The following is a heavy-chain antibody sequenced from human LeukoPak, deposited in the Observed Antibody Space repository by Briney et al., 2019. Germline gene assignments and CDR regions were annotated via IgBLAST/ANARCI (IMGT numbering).Heavy chain of an antibody. CDR3: ARDRSGSKPLDY. D-gene: IGHD3-10*01. Sequence: GESLRLSCAASGLTVSSNYMSWVRQAPGKGLEWVSILYSGGITYYADSVKGRFTISRDDSKNTLYLQMNSLRAEDTAVYYCARDRSGSKPLDYWGQGTLVTVSS. CDR1: GLTVSSNY. CDR2: LYSGGIT. V-gene: IGHV3-66*01. J-gene: IGHJ4*02.